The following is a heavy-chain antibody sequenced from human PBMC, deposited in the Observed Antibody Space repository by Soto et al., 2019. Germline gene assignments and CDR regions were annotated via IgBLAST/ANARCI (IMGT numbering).Heavy chain of an antibody. Sequence: PGESLKISCKGSGYSFTSYWIGWVRQMPGKGLEWMGIIYPGDSDTRYSPSSQGQVTISADKSISTAYLQWSSLKASDTAMYYCGKLPPLNYDFGGVPPPFASGARGPLVPVSS. V-gene: IGHV5-51*01. D-gene: IGHD3-3*01. CDR1: GYSFTSYW. J-gene: IGHJ4*02. CDR2: IYPGDSDT. CDR3: GKLPPLNYDFGGVPPPFAS.